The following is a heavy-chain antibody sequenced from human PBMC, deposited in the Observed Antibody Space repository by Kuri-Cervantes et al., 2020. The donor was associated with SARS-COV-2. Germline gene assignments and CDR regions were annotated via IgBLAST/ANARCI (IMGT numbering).Heavy chain of an antibody. CDR2: ISYDGSNK. V-gene: IGHV3-30*03. Sequence: GESLKISCAASGFTFSSYGMHWVRQAPGKGLEWVAVISYDGSNKYYADSVKGRFTISRDNSKNTLYLQMNSLRAEDTAVYYCARELVGAFDIWGQGTMVTVSS. J-gene: IGHJ3*02. CDR1: GFTFSSYG. D-gene: IGHD3-10*01. CDR3: ARELVGAFDI.